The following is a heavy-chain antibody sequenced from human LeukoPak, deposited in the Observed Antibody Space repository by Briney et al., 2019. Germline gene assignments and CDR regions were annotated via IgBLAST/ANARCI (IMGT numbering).Heavy chain of an antibody. CDR2: IFYSGST. V-gene: IGHV4-4*02. CDR3: AKSNGYGLVDI. D-gene: IGHD3-10*01. Sequence: PGGSLRLSCAASGFTFSSYSMNWVRQPPGKGLEWIGNIFYSGSTYYSPSLRSRVTISLDTSRNQFSLKLNSVTAADTAVYYCAKSNGYGLVDIWGQGTMVTVSS. CDR1: GFTFSSYSM. J-gene: IGHJ3*02.